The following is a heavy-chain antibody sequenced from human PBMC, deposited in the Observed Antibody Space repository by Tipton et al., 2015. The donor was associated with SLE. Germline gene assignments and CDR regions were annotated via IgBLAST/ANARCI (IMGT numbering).Heavy chain of an antibody. D-gene: IGHD2-21*01. CDR1: GGSINTYY. CDR2: IYYSGST. V-gene: IGHV4-59*12. J-gene: IGHJ4*02. Sequence: TLSLTCTVSGGSINTYYWTWIRQPPGKGLEWIGYIYYSGSTNYNPSLKSRVTISVDTSKKQFSLKLGSVTAADTAVYYCARLYCGGDCYPLDYWGQGILVIVSS. CDR3: ARLYCGGDCYPLDY.